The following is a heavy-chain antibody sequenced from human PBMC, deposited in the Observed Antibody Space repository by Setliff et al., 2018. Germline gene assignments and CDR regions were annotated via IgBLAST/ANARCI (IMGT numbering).Heavy chain of an antibody. D-gene: IGHD5-12*01. Sequence: PGESLRLSCAASGFTFSSYAMSWVRQAPGKGLEWVSAISGSGGSTYYADSVKGRFTISRDNSKNTLYPQMNSLRAEDTAVYYCAKDSGYSGYGYFDYWGQGTLVTVSS. J-gene: IGHJ4*02. V-gene: IGHV3-23*01. CDR2: ISGSGGST. CDR3: AKDSGYSGYGYFDY. CDR1: GFTFSSYA.